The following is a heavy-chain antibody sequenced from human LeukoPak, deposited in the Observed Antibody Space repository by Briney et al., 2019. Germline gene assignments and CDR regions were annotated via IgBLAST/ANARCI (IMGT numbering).Heavy chain of an antibody. V-gene: IGHV3-13*04. CDR3: VRDGPYGSGTYYYGMDV. D-gene: IGHD3-10*01. J-gene: IGHJ6*02. Sequence: GGSLRLSCAASGFAFSSYDMHWVRQAAGKGLEWVSAIGTAGDTFYPDSVKGRFTVSRENAKNSFFLQMNSLRAGDTAVYYCVRDGPYGSGTYYYGMDVWGQGTTVTVSS. CDR1: GFAFSSYD. CDR2: IGTAGDT.